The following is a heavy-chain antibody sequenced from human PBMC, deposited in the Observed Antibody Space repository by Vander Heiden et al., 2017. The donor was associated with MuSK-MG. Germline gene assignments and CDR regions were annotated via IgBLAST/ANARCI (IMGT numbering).Heavy chain of an antibody. CDR3: ARQRRDAYINGADGAFDI. CDR1: GGSISSRSNY. CDR2: IYYTGST. J-gene: IGHJ3*02. D-gene: IGHD4-4*01. Sequence: QLQLQESGPGLVKPSETLSVTCSVSGGSISSRSNYWGWIRQPPGKGLEWIGSIYYTGSTYYNPSLMSRLTISVDTSKNQFSLKLGSVTAADTAVYYCARQRRDAYINGADGAFDIWGQGTMVTVSS. V-gene: IGHV4-39*01.